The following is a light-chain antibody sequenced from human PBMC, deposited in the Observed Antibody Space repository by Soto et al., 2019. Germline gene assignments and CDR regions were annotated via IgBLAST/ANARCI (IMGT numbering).Light chain of an antibody. CDR3: QQSFGTPRT. J-gene: IGKJ1*01. Sequence: DIQMTQSPSSLSASIGDRVTITCRASQSISSSLNWYQQTPGKAPKLLIFLASSLQSGVPSRFSGSGSGTDFTLTITSLQPEDFATYYCQQSFGTPRTFGQGTRVDIK. CDR1: QSISSS. V-gene: IGKV1-39*01. CDR2: LAS.